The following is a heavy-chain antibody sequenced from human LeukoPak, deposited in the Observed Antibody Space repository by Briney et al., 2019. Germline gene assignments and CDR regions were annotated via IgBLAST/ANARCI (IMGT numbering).Heavy chain of an antibody. Sequence: SETLSLTCTVSGGSIRSDDYYWSWIRQPPGRGLEWFGYIYYSGSTYYNPSLKSRITMSVDTSKNQFSLKLSSVTAADTAVYYCARVAMIVVVITGPDWYLDLWGRGTLVTVSS. D-gene: IGHD3-22*01. CDR3: ARVAMIVVVITGPDWYLDL. CDR2: IYYSGST. V-gene: IGHV4-30-4*08. CDR1: GGSIRSDDYY. J-gene: IGHJ2*01.